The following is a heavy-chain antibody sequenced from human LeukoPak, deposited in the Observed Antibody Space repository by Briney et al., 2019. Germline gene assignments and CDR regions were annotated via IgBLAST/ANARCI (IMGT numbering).Heavy chain of an antibody. CDR1: GFTFGDYA. D-gene: IGHD2-15*01. J-gene: IGHJ4*02. V-gene: IGHV3-11*05. Sequence: GGSLRLSCIASGFTFGDYAMSWVRQAPGKGLEWVSYISSSSSYTNFPDSVKGRFTISRDNAKNSLYLQMNSLRAEDTAVYYCARVPGCSGGSCYYLQGFDYWGQGTLVTVSS. CDR2: ISSSSSYT. CDR3: ARVPGCSGGSCYYLQGFDY.